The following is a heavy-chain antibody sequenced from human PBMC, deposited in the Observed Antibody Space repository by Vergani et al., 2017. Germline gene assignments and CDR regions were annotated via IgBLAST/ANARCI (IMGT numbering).Heavy chain of an antibody. J-gene: IGHJ3*02. Sequence: QVQLVESGGGVVQPGRSLRLSCAASGFTFSSYAMHWVRQAPGKGLEWVAVISYDGSNKYYADSVKGRFTISRDNSKNTLYLQMNSLRAEDTAVYYCARSPRSFLDMGAFDIWGQGTMVTVSS. D-gene: IGHD2-2*03. V-gene: IGHV3-30*01. CDR3: ARSPRSFLDMGAFDI. CDR1: GFTFSSYA. CDR2: ISYDGSNK.